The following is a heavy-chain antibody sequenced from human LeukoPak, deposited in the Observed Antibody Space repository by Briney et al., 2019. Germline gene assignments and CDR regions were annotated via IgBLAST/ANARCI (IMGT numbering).Heavy chain of an antibody. D-gene: IGHD6-13*01. V-gene: IGHV3-30*18. CDR1: GFTFSSYG. CDR3: AKGHLYSSSWFLDY. CDR2: ISYDGSNR. Sequence: GGSLRLSCAASGFTFSSYGMHWVRQAPGKGLEWVAVISYDGSNRYYADSVKGRFTISRDNSKNTLYLQMNSLRAEDTAVYYCAKGHLYSSSWFLDYWGRGTLVTVSS. J-gene: IGHJ4*02.